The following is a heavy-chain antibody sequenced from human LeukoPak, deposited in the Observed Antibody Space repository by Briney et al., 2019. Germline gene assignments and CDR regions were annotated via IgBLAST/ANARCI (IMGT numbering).Heavy chain of an antibody. Sequence: GASLQISLKGSGYSFTSYWIGWVRQMPGKGLAWMGIIYPGDSDTRYSPSFQGHVTISADKSISTAYLQWSSLKASDTAMYYCASIGSGSYYKGPDYYGMDVWGKGTTVTVSS. CDR3: ASIGSGSYYKGPDYYGMDV. CDR1: GYSFTSYW. CDR2: IYPGDSDT. V-gene: IGHV5-51*01. J-gene: IGHJ6*04. D-gene: IGHD3-10*01.